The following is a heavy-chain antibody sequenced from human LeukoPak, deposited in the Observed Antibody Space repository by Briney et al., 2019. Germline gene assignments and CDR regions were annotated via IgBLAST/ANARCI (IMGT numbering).Heavy chain of an antibody. CDR3: ARETYYYDSSGYSVDV. CDR1: GFSFSTYV. J-gene: IGHJ6*02. V-gene: IGHV3-30-3*01. D-gene: IGHD3-22*01. CDR2: ISYDGSNK. Sequence: GGSLRLSCAASGFSFSTYVMSWVRQAPGKGLEWVAVISYDGSNKYYADSVKGRFTISRDNSKNTLYLQMNSLRAEDTAVYYCARETYYYDSSGYSVDVWGQGTTVTVSS.